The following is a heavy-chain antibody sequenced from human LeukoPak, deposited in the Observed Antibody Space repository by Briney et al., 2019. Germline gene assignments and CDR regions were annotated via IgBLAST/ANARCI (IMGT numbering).Heavy chain of an antibody. D-gene: IGHD5-18*01. V-gene: IGHV4-34*01. CDR2: INHSGST. J-gene: IGHJ4*02. CDR3: ARYNYGRLDY. Sequence: SETLSLTCAVYGGSFSGYYWSWIRQPPGKGLEWIGEINHSGSTNYNPSLKSRVTISVDTSKNQFSLKLSSVTAADTAVYYCARYNYGRLDYWGQGTLVTVSS. CDR1: GGSFSGYY.